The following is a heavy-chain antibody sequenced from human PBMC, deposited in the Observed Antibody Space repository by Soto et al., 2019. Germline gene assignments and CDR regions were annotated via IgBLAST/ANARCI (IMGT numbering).Heavy chain of an antibody. Sequence: PSETLSLTCAVYGLSFSDTYWNWFRQPPGKGLEWIGEINHNTNTIYNPSLTSRVTISVDTSKNQFSLKLSSVTAADTAVYYCARSDGRYWGQGTLVTVSS. CDR3: ARSDGRY. J-gene: IGHJ4*02. CDR1: GLSFSDTY. V-gene: IGHV4-34*01. CDR2: INHNTNT.